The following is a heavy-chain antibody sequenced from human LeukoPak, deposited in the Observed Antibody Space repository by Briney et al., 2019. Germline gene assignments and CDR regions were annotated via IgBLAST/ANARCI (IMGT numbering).Heavy chain of an antibody. CDR1: GGSISTYY. V-gene: IGHV4-4*07. D-gene: IGHD4/OR15-4a*01. CDR2: IYASGVT. Sequence: SETLSLTCTVSGGSISTYYWSWIRQPAGKGLEWIGHIYASGVTKSNPSLKSRVTMSVDTSTNRLSLKVSSVTAADSAVYYCAGEGATPASYFYAMDVWGQGTTVTVSS. CDR3: AGEGATPASYFYAMDV. J-gene: IGHJ6*02.